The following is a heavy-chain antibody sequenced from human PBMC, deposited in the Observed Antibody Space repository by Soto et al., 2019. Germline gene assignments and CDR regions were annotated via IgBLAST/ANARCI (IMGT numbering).Heavy chain of an antibody. V-gene: IGHV1-8*01. CDR2: MNPNSGNA. CDR1: GYTFTSYD. Sequence: QVQLVQSGAEVKKPGASVKVSCKASGYTFTSYDINWVRQATGQGLEWMGWMNPNSGNAGYAQRFQGRVTMTRNTSITTGYLELSRLRSEDTAVYYYAREMETRGFDPWGQGTLVTVSS. D-gene: IGHD3-3*01. CDR3: AREMETRGFDP. J-gene: IGHJ5*02.